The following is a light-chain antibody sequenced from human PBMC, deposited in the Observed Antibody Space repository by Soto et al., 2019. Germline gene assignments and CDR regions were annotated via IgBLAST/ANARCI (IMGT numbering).Light chain of an antibody. CDR1: ISDIGASNF. J-gene: IGLJ1*01. V-gene: IGLV2-8*01. Sequence: QSALTQPPSAPGSPGQSVTISCTGTISDIGASNFVSWYQQHPGKAPKLVIYEVTKRPSGVPDRFSGSKFGNTASLTVSGLHTEDEADYYCSSFTGFSTVFGSGTKLTVL. CDR3: SSFTGFSTV. CDR2: EVT.